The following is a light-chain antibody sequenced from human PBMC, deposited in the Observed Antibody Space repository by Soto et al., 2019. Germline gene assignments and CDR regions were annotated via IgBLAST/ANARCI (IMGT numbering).Light chain of an antibody. J-gene: IGKJ1*01. Sequence: QSVSHNYLTWYQQKHGQAPRLLIYASSRRATGIPDRVSGSGSGTEFTLTVSRLEPEDFAVYYCQQYGNSPWTTFGQGTKVDIK. CDR3: QQYGNSPWTT. CDR1: QSVSHNY. CDR2: ASS. V-gene: IGKV3-20*01.